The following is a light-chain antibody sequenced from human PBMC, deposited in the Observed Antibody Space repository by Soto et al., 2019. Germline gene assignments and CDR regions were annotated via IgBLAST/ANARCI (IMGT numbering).Light chain of an antibody. CDR2: EVS. CDR3: CPYAGSSTFVV. CDR1: SSDDGSYNL. Sequence: QSVLTKPASVSGSPGQSITISCTGTSSDDGSYNLVSWYQQPPGKAPKLMIYEVSKRPSGVSNRFSGSKSGNTASLTISGLQAEDEADYYCCPYAGSSTFVVFGGGTKLTVL. V-gene: IGLV2-23*02. J-gene: IGLJ2*01.